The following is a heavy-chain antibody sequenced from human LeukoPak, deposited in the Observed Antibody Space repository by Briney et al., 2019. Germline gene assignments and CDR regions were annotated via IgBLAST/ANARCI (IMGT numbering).Heavy chain of an antibody. D-gene: IGHD5-18*01. Sequence: GGSLRLSCAASGFTFSSYSMNWVRQAPGKGLEWVSSISSSSSYIYYADSVKGRFTISRDNAKNSLYLQMNSLRAEDTAVYYCARDHYVDTAMAPYYYYGMDVWGQGTTVTVSS. CDR2: ISSSSSYI. J-gene: IGHJ6*02. CDR1: GFTFSSYS. CDR3: ARDHYVDTAMAPYYYYGMDV. V-gene: IGHV3-21*01.